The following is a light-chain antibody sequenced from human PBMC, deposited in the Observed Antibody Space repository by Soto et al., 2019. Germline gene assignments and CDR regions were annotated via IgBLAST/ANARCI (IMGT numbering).Light chain of an antibody. CDR2: GAS. V-gene: IGKV3-15*01. CDR1: QSVSGN. Sequence: EIVMTQSPATRSVSPGERATLSCRASQSVSGNLAWYQQKPGQAPRLLIYGASTRATGIPARFSGSGSGTEFTLTISSLQSEYFAVYYCQQYNNWPRTFGQGTKVEIK. J-gene: IGKJ1*01. CDR3: QQYNNWPRT.